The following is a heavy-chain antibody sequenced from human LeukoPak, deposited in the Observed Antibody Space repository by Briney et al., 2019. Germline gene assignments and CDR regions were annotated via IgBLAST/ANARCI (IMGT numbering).Heavy chain of an antibody. CDR2: LYRSGST. V-gene: IGHV4-38-2*02. D-gene: IGHD7-27*01. J-gene: IGHJ4*02. Sequence: SETLSLTCTVSGYSLSSGYHWGWIRQPPGKVLEWIGHLYRSGSTYYNPSLKSRVTMSLDTSKNQFFLDLTSVTAADTAVFYCARVNWVIDYWGQGILVTVSS. CDR1: GYSLSSGYH. CDR3: ARVNWVIDY.